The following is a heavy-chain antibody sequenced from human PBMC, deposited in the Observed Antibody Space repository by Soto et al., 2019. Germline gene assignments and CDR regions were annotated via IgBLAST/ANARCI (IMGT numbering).Heavy chain of an antibody. CDR3: ATASQKRSVTTLVFDI. Sequence: ASVKVSCKVSGYTLTELSMHWVRQAPGKGLEWMGGFDPEDGETIYAQKFQGRVTMTEDTSTDTAYMELSSLRSEDTAVYYCATASQKRSVTTLVFDIWGQGTMVTVSS. D-gene: IGHD4-17*01. J-gene: IGHJ3*02. CDR2: FDPEDGET. CDR1: GYTLTELS. V-gene: IGHV1-24*01.